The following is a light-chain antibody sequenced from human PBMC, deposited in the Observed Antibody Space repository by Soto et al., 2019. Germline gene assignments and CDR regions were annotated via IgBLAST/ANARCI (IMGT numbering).Light chain of an antibody. CDR2: WAS. CDR3: QQSYNTPPYT. Sequence: DIVMTQSPDSLAVSLGERATINCKSSQSVLYSSNNKNYLAWYQQKPGQPPKLLIYWASTRESGVPDRFSGSGSGTDFTLTLSRLQAEDVAGYYCQQSYNTPPYTFGQGTKLEIK. V-gene: IGKV4-1*01. CDR1: QSVLYSSNNKNY. J-gene: IGKJ2*01.